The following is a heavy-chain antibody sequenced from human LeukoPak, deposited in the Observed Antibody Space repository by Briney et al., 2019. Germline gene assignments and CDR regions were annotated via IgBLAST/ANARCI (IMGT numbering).Heavy chain of an antibody. CDR1: GFTFSSYA. V-gene: IGHV3-30-3*01. CDR3: AKDTSNYDFWSGYLGYFDY. Sequence: GGSLRLSCAASGFTFSSYAMHWVRQAPGKGLEWVAVISYDGSNKYYADSVKGRFTISRDNSKNTLYLQMNSLRAEDTAVYYCAKDTSNYDFWSGYLGYFDYWGQGTLVTVSS. J-gene: IGHJ4*02. CDR2: ISYDGSNK. D-gene: IGHD3-3*01.